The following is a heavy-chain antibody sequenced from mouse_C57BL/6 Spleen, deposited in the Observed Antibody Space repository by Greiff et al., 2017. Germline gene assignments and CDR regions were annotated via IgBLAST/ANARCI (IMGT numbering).Heavy chain of an antibody. Sequence: QVQLQQSGAELVRPGASVTLSCKASGYTFTDYEMHWVKQTPVHGLEWIGAIDPETGGTAYNQKFKGKAILTADKSSSTAYMELRILTSEDSAVYYCTKLGPPFDYWGQGTTLTVSS. V-gene: IGHV1-15*01. CDR2: IDPETGGT. CDR1: GYTFTDYE. D-gene: IGHD4-1*01. J-gene: IGHJ2*01. CDR3: TKLGPPFDY.